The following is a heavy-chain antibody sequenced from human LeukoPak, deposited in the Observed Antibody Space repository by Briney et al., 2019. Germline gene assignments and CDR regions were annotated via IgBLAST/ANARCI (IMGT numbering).Heavy chain of an antibody. J-gene: IGHJ4*02. CDR3: ARHGRGDSGYQSFFGY. CDR1: GGSINNYF. V-gene: IGHV4-59*08. Sequence: SETLSLTCTVSGGSINNYFWSWFRQSPGKGLEWIAYIYYSGRTKYNPSLQSRVTISVDTSKNQISLKLDSVTAADAAVYYCARHGRGDSGYQSFFGYWGQGILVTVSS. CDR2: IYYSGRT. D-gene: IGHD5-12*01.